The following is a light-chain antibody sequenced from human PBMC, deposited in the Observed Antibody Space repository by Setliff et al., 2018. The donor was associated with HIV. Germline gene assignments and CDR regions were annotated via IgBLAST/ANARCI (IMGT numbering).Light chain of an antibody. CDR3: FSYTTSKILV. Sequence: QSVLTQPASVSGSPGQSITISCTGTSSDVGAYKFVSWYQHHPGKAPKFIIYEVSNRPLGVSNRFSGSKPGNTASLTISGLQADDEADYYCFSYTTSKILVFGGGTKVTVL. V-gene: IGLV2-14*01. CDR2: EVS. J-gene: IGLJ3*02. CDR1: SSDVGAYKF.